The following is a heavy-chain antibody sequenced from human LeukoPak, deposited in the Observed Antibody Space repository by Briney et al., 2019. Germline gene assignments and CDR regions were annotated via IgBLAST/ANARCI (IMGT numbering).Heavy chain of an antibody. CDR1: GFTFSYFT. J-gene: IGHJ4*02. Sequence: GGSLRLSCTAPGFTFSYFTMHWVRQAPGKGLVWLSRINSDGSSISYADSVKGRFTISRDNAKNTLYLQMNSLRGEDTAVYRCAATTYRTSRFDFWGQGTLVTVSS. CDR3: AATTYRTSRFDF. D-gene: IGHD1-26*01. V-gene: IGHV3-74*01. CDR2: INSDGSSI.